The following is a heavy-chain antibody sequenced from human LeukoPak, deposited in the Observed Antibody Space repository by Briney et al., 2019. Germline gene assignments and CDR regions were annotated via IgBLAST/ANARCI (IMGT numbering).Heavy chain of an antibody. CDR3: ARVPYYSSGWYDY. CDR1: GGSISSSSYY. CDR2: IYYSGST. Sequence: SETLSLTCTVSGGSISSSSYYWGWIRQPPGKGLEWIGSIYYSGSTYYNPSLKSRVTISVDTSKNQFSLRLSSVTAADTAVYYCARVPYYSSGWYDYWGQGTLVTVSS. D-gene: IGHD6-19*01. V-gene: IGHV4-39*01. J-gene: IGHJ4*02.